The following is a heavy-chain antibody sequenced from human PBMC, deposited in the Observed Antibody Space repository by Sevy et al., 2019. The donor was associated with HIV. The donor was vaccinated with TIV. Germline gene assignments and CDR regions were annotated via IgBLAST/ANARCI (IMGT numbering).Heavy chain of an antibody. D-gene: IGHD1-1*01. CDR1: EFTFSDYA. Sequence: GGSLRLSCTASEFTFSDYAMHWVRQTPGKGLEWVAIVSEDGINDDYADSVKGRFAISRDNSRNTLYLQMNSLTPDDTAVYFCVKEATAHRKIRFCFGDNCFYNWFDIWGQGVLVTVSS. V-gene: IGHV3-30*09. CDR2: VSEDGIND. CDR3: VKEATAHRKIRFCFGDNCFYNWFDI. J-gene: IGHJ5*02.